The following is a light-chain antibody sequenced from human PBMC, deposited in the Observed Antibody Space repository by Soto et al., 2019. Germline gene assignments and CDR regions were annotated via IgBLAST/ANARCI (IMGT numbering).Light chain of an antibody. CDR3: QQSGTLRT. J-gene: IGKJ1*01. CDR1: QSVSSTY. Sequence: EIVLTQSPGTLSLSPGERATLCCRASQSVSSTYLAWYQQKPGQAPRLLIYGVSNRATGIPDRFSGSGSGTDFTLTISRLEPDDSAVYFCQQSGTLRTFGQGTRWIS. CDR2: GVS. V-gene: IGKV3-20*01.